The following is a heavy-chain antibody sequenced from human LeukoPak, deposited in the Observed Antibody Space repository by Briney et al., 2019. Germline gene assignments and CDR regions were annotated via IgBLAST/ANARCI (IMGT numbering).Heavy chain of an antibody. CDR1: GGSISSYY. Sequence: SETLSLTCTVSGGSISSYYWSWIRQPPGKGLEWIGYIYYSGSTNYNPSLKSRVTISVDTSKNQFSLKLSSVTAANTAVYYCARHLSVVGATDDAFDIWGQGTMVTVSS. J-gene: IGHJ3*02. V-gene: IGHV4-59*08. CDR3: ARHLSVVGATDDAFDI. D-gene: IGHD1-26*01. CDR2: IYYSGST.